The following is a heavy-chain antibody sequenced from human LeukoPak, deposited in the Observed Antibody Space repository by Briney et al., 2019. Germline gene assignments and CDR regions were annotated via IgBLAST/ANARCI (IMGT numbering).Heavy chain of an antibody. D-gene: IGHD1-26*01. Sequence: SETLSLTCTVSGGSISSSSYYWGWIRQPPGKGLEWIGSIYYSGSTYYNPSLKSRVTISVDTSKNQFPLKLSSVTAADTAVYYCALQAGSYYKNFDYWGQGTLVTVSS. CDR1: GGSISSSSYY. CDR3: ALQAGSYYKNFDY. J-gene: IGHJ4*02. CDR2: IYYSGST. V-gene: IGHV4-39*01.